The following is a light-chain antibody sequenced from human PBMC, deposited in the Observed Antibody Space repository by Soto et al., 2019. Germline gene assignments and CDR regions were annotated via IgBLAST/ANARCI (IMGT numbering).Light chain of an antibody. CDR1: SSNIGAGYD. CDR2: GNN. Sequence: QSVLTQPPSVSGAPGQRVIISCTGSSSNIGAGYDVHWYQQIPGTAPKLLIFGNNNRPSGVPDRFSGSKSGTSASLAITGLQAEDEADYYCSSYISSSTPYVFGTGTKVTAL. V-gene: IGLV1-40*01. CDR3: SSYISSSTPYV. J-gene: IGLJ1*01.